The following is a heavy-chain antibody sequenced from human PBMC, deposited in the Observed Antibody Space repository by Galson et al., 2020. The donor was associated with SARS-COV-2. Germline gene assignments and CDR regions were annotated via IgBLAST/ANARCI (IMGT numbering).Heavy chain of an antibody. CDR3: ARGNSPCATIFGALIGTCGMDV. Sequence: SETLSLTCSVSGGSISSGPYYWSWVRQPAGKGLEWIGRIYKGGRPDYNPSLWSQVSISVDTSKNQFSLKLSSVTAADMAVYYCARGNSPCATIFGALIGTCGMDVWGRGTTVTVSS. J-gene: IGHJ6*02. CDR2: IYKGGRP. V-gene: IGHV4-61*02. CDR1: GGSISSGPYY. D-gene: IGHD3-3*01.